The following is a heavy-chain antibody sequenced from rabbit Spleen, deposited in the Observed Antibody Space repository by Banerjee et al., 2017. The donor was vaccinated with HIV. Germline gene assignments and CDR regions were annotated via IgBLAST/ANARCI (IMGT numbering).Heavy chain of an antibody. Sequence: QEQLEESAGGLVQPGGSLTLTCTASGFSFSSSYWICWVRQAPGKGLEWIACIDAGSKGSTYYASWAKGRFTISKTSSTTVTLQMTSLTAADMATYFCARNYVNAFDPWGPGTLVTVS. D-gene: IGHD1-1*01. J-gene: IGHJ2*01. CDR3: ARNYVNAFDP. V-gene: IGHV1S45*01. CDR2: IDAGSKGST. CDR1: GFSFSSSYW.